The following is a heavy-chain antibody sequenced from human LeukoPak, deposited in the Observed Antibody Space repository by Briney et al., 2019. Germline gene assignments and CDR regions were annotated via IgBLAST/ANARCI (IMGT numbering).Heavy chain of an antibody. J-gene: IGHJ4*02. CDR1: GGPICRSRYY. Sequence: SATLSLTCTVSGGPICRSRYYGGRIRQPPGKGLEWHWSIYYSGSTYYNPSLKSRVTISVDTSKNQFSLKLSSVTAADTAVYYCARHMRWAQNYFDYWGQGTLVTVSS. CDR3: ARHMRWAQNYFDY. CDR2: IYYSGST. V-gene: IGHV4-39*01. D-gene: IGHD1-26*01.